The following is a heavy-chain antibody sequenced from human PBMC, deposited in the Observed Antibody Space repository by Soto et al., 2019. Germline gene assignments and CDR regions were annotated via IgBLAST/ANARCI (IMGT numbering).Heavy chain of an antibody. V-gene: IGHV1-3*01. CDR3: GYSVVVIAAIYY. J-gene: IGHJ4*02. D-gene: IGHD2-15*01. CDR1: GYTFTNYA. CDR2: INAGNGNT. Sequence: QVQLVQSGAVVKRPGASVTVSCKASGYTFTNYAIHWVRQAPGQRLEWMGWINAGNGNTEYSENFQGRLTITGDTSASAAYMDLSSLPSEDTDLYYCGYSVVVIAAIYYWGPGPLVTVSS.